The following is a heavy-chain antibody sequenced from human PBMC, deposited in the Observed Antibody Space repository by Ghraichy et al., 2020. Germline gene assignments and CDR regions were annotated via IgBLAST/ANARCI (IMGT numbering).Heavy chain of an antibody. D-gene: IGHD6-13*01. CDR1: GFTVSSNY. CDR3: ASPAPLYSRSLEDWYFDL. CDR2: IYSGGST. V-gene: IGHV3-66*02. J-gene: IGHJ2*01. Sequence: GGSLRLSCAASGFTVSSNYMSWVRQAPGKGLEWVSVIYSGGSTYYADSVKGRFTISRDNSKNTLYLQTNSLRAEDTAVYYCASPAPLYSRSLEDWYFDLWGRGTLVTVSS.